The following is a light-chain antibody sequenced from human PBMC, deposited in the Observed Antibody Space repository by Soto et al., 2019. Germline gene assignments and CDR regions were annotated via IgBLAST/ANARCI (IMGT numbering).Light chain of an antibody. Sequence: QLTVAQACRSPWLGDRVTITCRSSQSISRYLNWYQQKPAKAPNLVIYVASSLQSEVPSRFSGIGCGTEVSLPIRRLQTDDFFVYYCQQTSTTAEITFSQGTQLENK. CDR2: VAS. CDR3: QQTSTTAEIT. V-gene: IGKV1-39*01. J-gene: IGKJ5*01. CDR1: QSISRY.